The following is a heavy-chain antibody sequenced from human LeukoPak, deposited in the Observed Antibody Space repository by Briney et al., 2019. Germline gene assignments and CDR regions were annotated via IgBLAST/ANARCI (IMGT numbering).Heavy chain of an antibody. CDR3: AKGAYGSGSYYKYYFDY. Sequence: PGGSLRLSWAASGFTFSSYWMHWVRQAPGKGLVWVSRINSDGSSTSYADSVKGRFTISRDNAKNTLYLQMNSLRAEDTAVYYCAKGAYGSGSYYKYYFDYWGQGTLVTVSS. J-gene: IGHJ4*02. CDR2: INSDGSST. D-gene: IGHD3-10*01. CDR1: GFTFSSYW. V-gene: IGHV3-74*01.